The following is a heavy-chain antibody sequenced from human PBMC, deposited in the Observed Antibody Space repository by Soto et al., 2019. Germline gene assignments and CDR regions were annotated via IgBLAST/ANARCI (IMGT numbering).Heavy chain of an antibody. V-gene: IGHV3-30*18. CDR2: ISYDGSEK. J-gene: IGHJ3*02. Sequence: PGGSLRLSCAASRFPFSTYGMHWVRQAPGKGLEWVAVISYDGSEKYYADSVKGRFTISRDNSKNTLYLQMDSLRTEDTAVYFCAKDWGYNDDTDAFDIWGQGTMVTVSS. CDR3: AKDWGYNDDTDAFDI. D-gene: IGHD5-18*01. CDR1: RFPFSTYG.